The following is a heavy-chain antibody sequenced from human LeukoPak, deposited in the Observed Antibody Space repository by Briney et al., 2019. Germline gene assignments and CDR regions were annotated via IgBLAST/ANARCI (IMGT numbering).Heavy chain of an antibody. D-gene: IGHD3-10*01. J-gene: IGHJ4*02. CDR3: ARGLPIDY. CDR1: GGSISSGSYY. Sequence: PSQTLSLTCTISGGSISSGSYYWSWIRQPAGKGLEWIGRTYSSGSTNYNPSLKSRVTMSVDTSKNQFSLKLSSVTAADTAVYYCARGLPIDYWGQGTLVTVSS. CDR2: TYSSGST. V-gene: IGHV4-61*02.